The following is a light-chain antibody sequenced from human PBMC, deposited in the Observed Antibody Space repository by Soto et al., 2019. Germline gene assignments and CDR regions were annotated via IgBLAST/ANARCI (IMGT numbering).Light chain of an antibody. CDR2: EVS. J-gene: IGLJ2*01. V-gene: IGLV2-14*01. Sequence: QSVLTQPASVSGSPGQSITISCTGTSGNVGGYNYVSWYQQHPGKAPKLMIYEVSNRPSGVSNRFSGSKSGNTASLTISGLQAEDEADYYCSSYTSSSTGVFGGGTKLTVL. CDR1: SGNVGGYNY. CDR3: SSYTSSSTGV.